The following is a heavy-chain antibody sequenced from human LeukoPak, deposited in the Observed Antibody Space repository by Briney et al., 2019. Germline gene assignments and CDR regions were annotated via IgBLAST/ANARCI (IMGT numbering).Heavy chain of an antibody. CDR1: GFTFSTYS. Sequence: GGSLRLSCAASGFTFSTYSMNWVRQAPGKGLEWVSAISGSGGSTYYADSVKGRFTISRDNSKNTLYLQMNSLRAEDTAVYYCAKGSVLTMVSDFDYWGQGTLVTVSS. CDR2: ISGSGGST. J-gene: IGHJ4*02. V-gene: IGHV3-23*01. D-gene: IGHD3-10*01. CDR3: AKGSVLTMVSDFDY.